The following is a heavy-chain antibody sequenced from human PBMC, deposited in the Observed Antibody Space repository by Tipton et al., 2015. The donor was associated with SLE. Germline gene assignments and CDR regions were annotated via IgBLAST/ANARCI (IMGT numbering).Heavy chain of an antibody. Sequence: QSGAEVKKPGASVKVSCKASGYTFTSYAMHWVRQAPGQRLEWMGWINAGNGNTKYSQKFQGRVTITRDTSASTAYMELSSLRSDDTAVYYCARDVPEGAYTPFDYWGQGTLVTVSS. CDR2: INAGNGNT. D-gene: IGHD1-26*01. CDR1: GYTFTSYA. V-gene: IGHV1-3*01. J-gene: IGHJ4*02. CDR3: ARDVPEGAYTPFDY.